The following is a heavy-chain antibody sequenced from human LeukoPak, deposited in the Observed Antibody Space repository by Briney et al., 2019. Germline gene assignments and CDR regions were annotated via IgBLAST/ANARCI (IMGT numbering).Heavy chain of an antibody. CDR3: ARNKAITAFFGMDV. D-gene: IGHD2/OR15-2a*01. Sequence: GGSLRLSCAASGFTFSDYAMHWVRQAPGKGLEWVAVIAYGGTYKHHADSLKGRFTTSRDNSRDTLYLQINSLRPEDTALYYCARNKAITAFFGMDVWGQGTTVIVSS. CDR1: GFTFSDYA. J-gene: IGHJ6*02. V-gene: IGHV3-30*03. CDR2: IAYGGTYK.